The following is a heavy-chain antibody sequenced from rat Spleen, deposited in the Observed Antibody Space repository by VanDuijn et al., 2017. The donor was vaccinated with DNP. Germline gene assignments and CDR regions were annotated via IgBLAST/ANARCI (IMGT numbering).Heavy chain of an antibody. Sequence: EVQLVESGGGLVQPGRSLKLSCAASGFTFSDYYMAWVRQAPTMGLGWVASISSDGGSTYYRDSVKGRFTISRDPAKSSLYLQMDSLRSEDTATYYCTTDLAYWGQGTLVTVSS. J-gene: IGHJ3*01. CDR2: ISSDGGST. CDR1: GFTFSDYY. CDR3: TTDLAY. V-gene: IGHV5-20*01.